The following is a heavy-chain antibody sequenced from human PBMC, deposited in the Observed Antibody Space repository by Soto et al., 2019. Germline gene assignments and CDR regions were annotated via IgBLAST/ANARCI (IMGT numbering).Heavy chain of an antibody. CDR3: ARGRGGSYGGNSAHFDI. V-gene: IGHV3-33*01. J-gene: IGHJ3*02. CDR1: GFTFSGFG. CDR2: IWYDGSKK. D-gene: IGHD4-17*01. Sequence: QVHLVESGGGVVQPGTSLRLSCEASGFTFSGFGMHWVRQAPGKGLEWVAVIWYDGSKKYYADCVKGRFTISRDNSKNALYLQMNSLRAEDTAVYYCARGRGGSYGGNSAHFDIWGQGTLVTVSS.